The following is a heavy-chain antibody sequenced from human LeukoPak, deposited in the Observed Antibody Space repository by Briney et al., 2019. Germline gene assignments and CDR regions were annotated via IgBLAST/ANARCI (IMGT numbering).Heavy chain of an antibody. D-gene: IGHD2-2*01. CDR3: ARWGPECSSTSSRQNYYYMDV. J-gene: IGHJ6*03. CDR1: GYTFTSYD. Sequence: ASVKVSCKDSGYTFTSYDSNWVRQATGQGLEWMGWMNPNRGNRGYAQKVQGRVTISKNTSVSTTYMELISMRCEGTAVYYCARWGPECSSTSSRQNYYYMDVWGKGTTVTVSS. CDR2: MNPNRGNR. V-gene: IGHV1-8*01.